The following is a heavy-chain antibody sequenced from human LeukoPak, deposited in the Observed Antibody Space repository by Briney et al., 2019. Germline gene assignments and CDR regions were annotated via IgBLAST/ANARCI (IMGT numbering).Heavy chain of an antibody. V-gene: IGHV1-18*01. CDR1: GYTFSSYG. CDR2: ISGYNGKQ. D-gene: IGHD2-8*02. Sequence: ASVKVSCKTSGYTFSSYGIAWVRQAPGQGLEWMGWISGYNGKQNYAENLQGRVTMTTDTSTSTGYMELRSLRSDDTAVYYCAREGALHDTGDHYLSWFDPWGQGTLVTVSS. CDR3: AREGALHDTGDHYLSWFDP. J-gene: IGHJ5*02.